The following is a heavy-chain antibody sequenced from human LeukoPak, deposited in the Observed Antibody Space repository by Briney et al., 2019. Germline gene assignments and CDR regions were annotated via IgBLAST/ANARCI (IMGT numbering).Heavy chain of an antibody. D-gene: IGHD6-19*01. J-gene: IGHJ4*02. V-gene: IGHV3-66*01. CDR3: ARSIAVADTGFFDY. CDR2: IYSGGST. CDR1: GFTVSSNY. Sequence: GGSLRLSCAASGFTVSSNYMTWVRQAPGKGLEWVSVIYSGGSTYYADSVKGRFTISRDNSKSTLYLQMNSLRVEDTAVYYCARSIAVADTGFFDYWGQGTLVTVSS.